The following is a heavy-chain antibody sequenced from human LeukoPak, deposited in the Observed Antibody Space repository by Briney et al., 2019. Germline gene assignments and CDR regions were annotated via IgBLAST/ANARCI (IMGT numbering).Heavy chain of an antibody. CDR3: AGGAYGDYFAWLLFDY. CDR2: IIPIFGTA. Sequence: GSSVKVSCKASGGTFSSYAISWVRQAPGQGLEWMGGIIPIFGTANYAQKFQGRVTITADESTSTAYMELSSLRSEDTAVYYCAGGAYGDYFAWLLFDYWGQGTLVTVSS. V-gene: IGHV1-69*01. J-gene: IGHJ4*02. CDR1: GGTFSSYA. D-gene: IGHD4-17*01.